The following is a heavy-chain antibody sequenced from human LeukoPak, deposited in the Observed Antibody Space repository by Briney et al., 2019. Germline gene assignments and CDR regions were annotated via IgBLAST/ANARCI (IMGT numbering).Heavy chain of an antibody. V-gene: IGHV3-66*01. J-gene: IGHJ4*02. CDR2: IYSGGST. Sequence: GGSLRLSCAASGFTVSSNYVSWVRQAPGKGLEWVSVIYSGGSTYYADSVKGRFTISRDSSKNTLYLQMNSLRAEDTAVYYCARDVNYYAYGSDYWGQGTLVTVSS. CDR1: GFTVSSNY. D-gene: IGHD3-10*01. CDR3: ARDVNYYAYGSDY.